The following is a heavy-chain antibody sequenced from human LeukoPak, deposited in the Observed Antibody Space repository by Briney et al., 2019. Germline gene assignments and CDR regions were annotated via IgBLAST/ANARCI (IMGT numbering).Heavy chain of an antibody. V-gene: IGHV4-59*08. J-gene: IGHJ5*02. CDR1: GASVSGYY. Sequence: NPSETLSLTCTVSGASVSGYYWNWIRQPPGKGLEWIAYIHYSGSTNYNPSLRSRVAISVDTSKNQFSLKLRSVTAADTAVYYCAGNSASSSGNEPSWGQGTLVTVSS. CDR3: AGNSASSSGNEPS. D-gene: IGHD6-6*01. CDR2: IHYSGST.